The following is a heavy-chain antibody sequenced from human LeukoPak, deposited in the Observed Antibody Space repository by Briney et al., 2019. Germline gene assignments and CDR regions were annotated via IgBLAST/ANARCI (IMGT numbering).Heavy chain of an antibody. CDR3: ARGSRDSYSSGWLFDY. D-gene: IGHD6-19*01. CDR2: ISYDGSNK. CDR1: GFTFSSYA. J-gene: IGHJ4*02. Sequence: PGGSLRLSCAASGFTFSSYAMHWVRQTPGKGLEWVAVISYDGSNKYYADSVKGRFTISRDNSKNTLYLQMNSLRAEDTAVYYCARGSRDSYSSGWLFDYRGQGTLVTVSS. V-gene: IGHV3-30*04.